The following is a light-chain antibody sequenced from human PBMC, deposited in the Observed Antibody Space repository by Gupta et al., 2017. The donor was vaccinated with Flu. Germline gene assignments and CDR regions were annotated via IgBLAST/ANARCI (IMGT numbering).Light chain of an antibody. Sequence: TPLHPSVVYSRSSQSLSDKGDGNTYIEWYLQQPGHSPQLLNSRLSSRASAVPDRFSGRLSSAYFVLISSRVEAEDVRVYYFRQRIEFPYTFGQGTKLEI. V-gene: IGKV2-40*01. CDR2: RLS. J-gene: IGKJ2*01. CDR3: RQRIEFPYT. CDR1: QSLSDKGDGNTY.